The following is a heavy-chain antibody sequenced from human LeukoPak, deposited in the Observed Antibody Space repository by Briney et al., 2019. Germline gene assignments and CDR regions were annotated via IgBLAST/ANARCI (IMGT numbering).Heavy chain of an antibody. CDR3: ARDGEYSYGYGFDY. D-gene: IGHD5-18*01. CDR1: GFSVNNLY. CDR2: IYSGDRT. J-gene: IGHJ4*02. Sequence: GGSLRLSCAASGFSVNNLYMSWVRQAPGKGLEWXSVIYSGDRTYYADSVKGRFTISRDTSKNTVYLQMNSLRPEETAVYYCARDGEYSYGYGFDYWGQGTLVTVSS. V-gene: IGHV3-66*01.